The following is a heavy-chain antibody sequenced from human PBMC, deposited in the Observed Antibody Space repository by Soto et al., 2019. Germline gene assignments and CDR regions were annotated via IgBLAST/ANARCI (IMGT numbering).Heavy chain of an antibody. V-gene: IGHV3-7*03. CDR3: ARDGGDY. J-gene: IGHJ4*02. CDR2: IQDDGREM. Sequence: GGSLRLSCEAFGFALTPYWMQWVRQAPGKGLEWVASIQDDGREMFYVDSVRGRFTISRDNAKNLLYLQMNSLRAEDTAMYYCARDGGDYGGQGTLVTVSS. CDR1: GFALTPYW.